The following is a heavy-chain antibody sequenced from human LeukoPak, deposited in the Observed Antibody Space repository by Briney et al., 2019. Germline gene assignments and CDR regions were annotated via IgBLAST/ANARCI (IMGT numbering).Heavy chain of an antibody. Sequence: ASVKVSCKASGYTFTSYGISWVRQAPGQGLEWMGWISAYNGNTNYAQKLQGRVTMTTDTSTSTAYMEVSSLRPEDTAVYYCARPPRTTGWYLSCFDPWGQGTLVTVSS. CDR2: ISAYNGNT. V-gene: IGHV1-18*01. J-gene: IGHJ5*02. CDR3: ARPPRTTGWYLSCFDP. CDR1: GYTFTSYG. D-gene: IGHD6-19*01.